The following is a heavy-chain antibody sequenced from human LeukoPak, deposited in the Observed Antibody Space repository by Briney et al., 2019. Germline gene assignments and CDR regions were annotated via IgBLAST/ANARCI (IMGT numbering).Heavy chain of an antibody. CDR2: LYSDGRSL. J-gene: IGHJ4*02. D-gene: IGHD3-10*01. V-gene: IGHV3-74*03. CDR3: VRGTNDWVGADY. CDR1: GFNFTGHW. Sequence: GGSLRLSCAGSGFNFTGHWMHWVRQAPGKGLEWISRLYSDGRSLTYADSVKGRFTISRDNVRNTLYLQMNSLREEDTAVYFCVRGTNDWVGADYWGQGTLVTVSS.